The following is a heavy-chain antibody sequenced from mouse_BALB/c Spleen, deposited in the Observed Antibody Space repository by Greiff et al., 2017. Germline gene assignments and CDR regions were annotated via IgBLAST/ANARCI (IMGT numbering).Heavy chain of an antibody. D-gene: IGHD2-3*01. Sequence: EVQGVESGGGLVKPGGSLKLSCAASGFAFSSYDMSWVRQTPEKRLEWVAYISSGGGSTYYPDTVKGRFTISRDNAKNTLYLQMSSLKSEDTAMYYCARQRIYDGYYWYFDYWGQGTTLTVSS. V-gene: IGHV5-12-1*01. J-gene: IGHJ2*01. CDR3: ARQRIYDGYYWYFDY. CDR2: ISSGGGST. CDR1: GFAFSSYD.